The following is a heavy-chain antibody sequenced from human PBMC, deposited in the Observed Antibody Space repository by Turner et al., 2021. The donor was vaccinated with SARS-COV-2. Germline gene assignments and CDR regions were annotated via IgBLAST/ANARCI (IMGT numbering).Heavy chain of an antibody. D-gene: IGHD3-22*01. V-gene: IGHV4-34*01. CDR2: IHNSGST. CDR3: ARGRGGFYDNSGYYYVY. J-gene: IGHJ4*02. Sequence: QLLLQQLGAGLLYPSETLSLSCGVYGESLNDYYWTWIRQPPGKGLEWIGEIHNSGSTNYNQTLKSRVTMTEDTTKNQYTQKMTTVTAEDTAVYYCARGRGGFYDNSGYYYVYWGQGTLVTVSS. CDR1: GESLNDYY.